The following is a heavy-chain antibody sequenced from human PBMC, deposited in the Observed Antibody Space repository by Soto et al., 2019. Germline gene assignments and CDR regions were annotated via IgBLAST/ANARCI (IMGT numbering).Heavy chain of an antibody. CDR1: GYTFTGYY. CDR2: MNPNSGNT. Sequence: ASVKVSCKASGYTFTGYYINWVRQATGQGLEWMGWMNPNSGNTGYAQKFQGRVTMTRNTSISTAYMELSSLRSEDTAVYYCASGPRFLEWLYYYGMDVWGQGTTVTVSS. CDR3: ASGPRFLEWLYYYGMDV. J-gene: IGHJ6*02. D-gene: IGHD3-3*01. V-gene: IGHV1-8*02.